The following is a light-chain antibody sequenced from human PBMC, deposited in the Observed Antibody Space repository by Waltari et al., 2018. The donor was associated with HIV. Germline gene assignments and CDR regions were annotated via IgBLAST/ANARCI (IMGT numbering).Light chain of an antibody. V-gene: IGLV2-14*03. CDR1: SSDIGLYKY. CDR3: SSYTTASARV. J-gene: IGLJ1*01. CDR2: DVS. Sequence: QSAMTQPASVSGSPGQSITISCTGTSSDIGLYKYVSWYQQHQGKVPKLMIFDVSNRPSAVSNRFSASTSGNAASLTISGLQAEDEADYYGSSYTTASARVVGTETRVTVL.